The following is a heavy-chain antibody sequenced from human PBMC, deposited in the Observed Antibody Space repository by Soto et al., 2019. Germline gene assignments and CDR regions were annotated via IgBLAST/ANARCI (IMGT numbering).Heavy chain of an antibody. CDR2: TWNDGSNK. D-gene: IGHD1-1*01. CDR1: GFTFSTYG. J-gene: IGHJ3*02. Sequence: QVQLVESGGGVVQPGRSLRLSCVASGFTFSTYGMHWVRQAPGKGLEWVAMTWNDGSNKYYVDSVKDRFTISRDNSKNTLYLQMNSLRDEDSAVYYCTTELNDMQAFDIWGRGTMVTVSS. CDR3: TTELNDMQAFDI. V-gene: IGHV3-33*01.